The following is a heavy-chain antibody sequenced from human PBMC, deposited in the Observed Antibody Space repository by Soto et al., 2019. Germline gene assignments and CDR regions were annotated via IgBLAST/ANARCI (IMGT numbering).Heavy chain of an antibody. D-gene: IGHD3-10*01. CDR1: GFTFSNFG. CDR2: IWNDGNNR. J-gene: IGHJ4*02. V-gene: IGHV3-33*01. CDR3: ARDRELGRTSPYFDF. Sequence: LRLSCAASGFTFSNFGVHWVRQAPGKGLEWVAVIWNDGNNRIYGDSVRGRFTVSSDNSKNTVFLQMDSLRVEDTAMYYCARDRELGRTSPYFDFWGQGTLVTVSS.